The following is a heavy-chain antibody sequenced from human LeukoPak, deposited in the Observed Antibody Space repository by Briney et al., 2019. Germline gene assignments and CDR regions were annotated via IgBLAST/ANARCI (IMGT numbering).Heavy chain of an antibody. CDR2: ISSSGSST. V-gene: IGHV3-11*04. D-gene: IGHD5-18*01. J-gene: IGHJ4*02. Sequence: GGSLRLSCAASGFTFSDYYMSWIRQAPGKGLEWVSYISSSGSSTYYADSVKGRFTISRDNAKNSLYLQMNSLRVEDTAVYYCASRYSPFDFWGQGALVTVSS. CDR1: GFTFSDYY. CDR3: ASRYSPFDF.